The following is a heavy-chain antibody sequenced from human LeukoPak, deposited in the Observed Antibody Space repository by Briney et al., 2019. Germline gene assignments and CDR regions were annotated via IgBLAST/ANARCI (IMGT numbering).Heavy chain of an antibody. CDR2: MNPNSGNT. V-gene: IGHV1-8*03. CDR3: ARGGDWLRWFAP. Sequence: ASVKVSCKASGYTFTSYDINWVRQATGQGLEWLGWMNPNSGNTGYAQKFQGRVTITRNTSISTAYMELSSLTSEDTAVYYWARGGDWLRWFAPWGQGTLVTVPS. J-gene: IGHJ5*02. D-gene: IGHD3/OR15-3a*01. CDR1: GYTFTSYD.